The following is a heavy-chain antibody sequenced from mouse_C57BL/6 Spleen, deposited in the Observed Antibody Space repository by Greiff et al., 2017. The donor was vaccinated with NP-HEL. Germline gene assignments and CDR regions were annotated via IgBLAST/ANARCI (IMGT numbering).Heavy chain of an antibody. J-gene: IGHJ3*01. D-gene: IGHD1-1*01. V-gene: IGHV1-69*01. Sequence: QVQLQQPGAELVMPGASVKLSCKASGYTFTSYWMHWVKQRPGQGLEWIGEIDPSDSYTNYNQKFKGKSTLTVDKSSSTAYMQLRSLTSEDSAVYYCARGEGDYGSSYLAWFAYWGQGTLVTVSA. CDR2: IDPSDSYT. CDR1: GYTFTSYW. CDR3: ARGEGDYGSSYLAWFAY.